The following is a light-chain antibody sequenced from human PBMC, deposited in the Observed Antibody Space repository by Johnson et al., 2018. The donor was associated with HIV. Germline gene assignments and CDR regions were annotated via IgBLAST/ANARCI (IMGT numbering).Light chain of an antibody. CDR2: DNN. V-gene: IGLV1-51*01. Sequence: QSVLTQPPSVSAAPGQTVTISCSGSSSNVGSSFVSWYRQVPGTAPKLLIYDNNKRPSGIPGRFSGSKSGTSATLGITGLQTGDEADYYCGTWDSSLSGFVFGTGTKFTVL. J-gene: IGLJ1*01. CDR3: GTWDSSLSGFV. CDR1: SSNVGSSF.